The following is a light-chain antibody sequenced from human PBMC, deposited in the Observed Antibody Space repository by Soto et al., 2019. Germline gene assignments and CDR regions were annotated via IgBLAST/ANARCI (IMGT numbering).Light chain of an antibody. CDR1: QDISDY. CDR3: QQYDNIPIT. Sequence: DFQMTQSPSSLSASVGDRVTITCQASQDISDYLNWYQQKPGAAPKLLIYDASNLQAGVPSRFSGSGSGPEFTFTISSLQPEDVATYYCQQYDNIPITFGGGTKLDIK. J-gene: IGKJ4*01. CDR2: DAS. V-gene: IGKV1-33*01.